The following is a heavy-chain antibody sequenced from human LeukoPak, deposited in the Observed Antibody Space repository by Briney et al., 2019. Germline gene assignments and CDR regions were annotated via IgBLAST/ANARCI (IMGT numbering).Heavy chain of an antibody. V-gene: IGHV3-43*01. D-gene: IGHD4-11*01. J-gene: IGHJ4*02. Sequence: GGSLRLSCAASGFTFDDYTMHWVRHAPGRGLEWVSLISWDSRSTYYADSVKGRFTISRDSGKNSLYLQMYSLRTEDTALYYCARAPYGNYGTLDYWGQGTLVTVSS. CDR2: ISWDSRST. CDR3: ARAPYGNYGTLDY. CDR1: GFTFDDYT.